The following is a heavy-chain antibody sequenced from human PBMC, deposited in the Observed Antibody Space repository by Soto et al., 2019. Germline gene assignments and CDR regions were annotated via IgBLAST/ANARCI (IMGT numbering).Heavy chain of an antibody. D-gene: IGHD2-15*01. CDR1: GGTSSSYA. J-gene: IGHJ5*02. CDR2: IIPIFGTA. Sequence: GASVKVSCKASGGTSSSYAISWVRQAPGQGLEWMGGIIPIFGTADYAQRFQGRVTITADESTSTAYMELSSLRSEDTAVYYCARRAYCSGGSCYNNWFDPWGQGTLVTVSS. V-gene: IGHV1-69*13. CDR3: ARRAYCSGGSCYNNWFDP.